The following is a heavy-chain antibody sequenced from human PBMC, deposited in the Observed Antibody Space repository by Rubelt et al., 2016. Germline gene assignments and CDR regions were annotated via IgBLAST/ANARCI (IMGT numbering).Heavy chain of an antibody. V-gene: IGHV3-30*04. Sequence: QVQLVESGGGVVQPGRSLRLSCAASGFTFSSYAMHWVRQAPGKGLEWVDVISYDGSNKYYAWAVKGRLLSCRGNSKNTRYRQMNSLRAEDTAVDYCARGGAREAALGIMINWGQGTLVTVSS. CDR1: GFTFSSYA. CDR2: ISYDGSNK. D-gene: IGHD3-16*01. J-gene: IGHJ4*02. CDR3: ARGGAREAALGIMIN.